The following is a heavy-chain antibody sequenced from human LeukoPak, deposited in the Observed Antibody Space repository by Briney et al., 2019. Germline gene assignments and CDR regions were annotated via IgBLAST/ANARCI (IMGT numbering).Heavy chain of an antibody. J-gene: IGHJ4*02. CDR2: INPNSGGT. D-gene: IGHD2-2*01. CDR3: ARGYCSSTSCYNYFDY. Sequence: ASVKVSCKASGYTFTGYYMHWVRQAPGQGLEWMGWINPNSGGTNYAQKFQGRVTMTRDTSISTAYMELSRLRSDDTAVYYCARGYCSSTSCYNYFDYWGQGTLVTVSS. CDR1: GYTFTGYY. V-gene: IGHV1-2*02.